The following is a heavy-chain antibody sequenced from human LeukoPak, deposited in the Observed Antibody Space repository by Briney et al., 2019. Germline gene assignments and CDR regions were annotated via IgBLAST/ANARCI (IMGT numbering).Heavy chain of an antibody. V-gene: IGHV1-18*01. Sequence: ASVKVSCKASGYTFRNYGILWVRQAPGQGLEWMGWVSPYNDNTNYAQNFQGRVTMTTDTSTNLAYMELRSLRYDDTAVYYCAREGHDYGDNTPDYRGRGTLVTVSS. CDR2: VSPYNDNT. D-gene: IGHD4-17*01. CDR1: GYTFRNYG. J-gene: IGHJ4*02. CDR3: AREGHDYGDNTPDY.